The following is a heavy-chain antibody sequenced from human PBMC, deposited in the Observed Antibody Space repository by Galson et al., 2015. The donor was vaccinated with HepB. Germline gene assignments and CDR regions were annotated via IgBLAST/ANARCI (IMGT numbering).Heavy chain of an antibody. CDR1: RFSVSDYS. CDR3: ARDQRTVSGVFGPDYYYYGMDV. Sequence: SLRLSCAASRFSVSDYSMNWIRQAPGKGLEWVSYISGSSTYTKYADSVKGRFTISRDNAKNSLYLQMNSLRVEDTAVYYCARDQRTVSGVFGPDYYYYGMDVWGQGTTVIVSS. CDR2: ISGSSTYT. J-gene: IGHJ6*02. V-gene: IGHV3-11*05. D-gene: IGHD3-3*01.